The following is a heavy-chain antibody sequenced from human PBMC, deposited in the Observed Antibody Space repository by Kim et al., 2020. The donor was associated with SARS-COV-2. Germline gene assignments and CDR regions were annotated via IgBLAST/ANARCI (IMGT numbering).Heavy chain of an antibody. CDR2: INPNSGGT. V-gene: IGHV1-2*02. D-gene: IGHD4-17*01. J-gene: IGHJ4*02. CDR1: GYTFTGYY. CDR3: ARSDYGDYVSVY. Sequence: ASVKVSCKASGYTFTGYYMHWVRQAPGQGLEWMGWINPNSGGTNYAQKFQGRVTMTRDTSISTAYMELSRLRSDDMAVYYCARSDYGDYVSVYWGQGTLVTVSS.